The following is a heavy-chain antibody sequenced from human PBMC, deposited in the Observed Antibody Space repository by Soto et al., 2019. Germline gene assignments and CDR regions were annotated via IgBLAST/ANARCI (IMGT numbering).Heavy chain of an antibody. D-gene: IGHD2-21*02. CDR1: GFTFSSYA. CDR2: ISGSGGST. J-gene: IGHJ4*02. Sequence: HPGGSLRLSCAASGFTFSSYAMSWVRQAPGKGLEWVSAISGSGGSTYYADSVKGRFTISRDNSKNTLYLQMNSLRAEDTAVYYCAKHIVVVTAIDYWGQGTLVTVSS. V-gene: IGHV3-23*01. CDR3: AKHIVVVTAIDY.